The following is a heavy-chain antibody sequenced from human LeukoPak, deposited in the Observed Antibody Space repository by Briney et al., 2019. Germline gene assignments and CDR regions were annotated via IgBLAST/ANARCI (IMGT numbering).Heavy chain of an antibody. D-gene: IGHD4-11*01. Sequence: ASVKVSCKASGGTFSSYAISWVRQAAGQGLEWMGRIIPILGIANYAQKFQGRVTITADKSTSTAYMELSSLRSEDTAVYYCARCDYSNYVDYYYYGMDVWGQGTTVTVSS. CDR2: IIPILGIA. V-gene: IGHV1-69*04. J-gene: IGHJ6*02. CDR3: ARCDYSNYVDYYYYGMDV. CDR1: GGTFSSYA.